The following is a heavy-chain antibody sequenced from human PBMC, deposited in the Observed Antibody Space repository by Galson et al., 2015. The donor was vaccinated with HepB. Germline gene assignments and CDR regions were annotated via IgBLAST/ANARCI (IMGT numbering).Heavy chain of an antibody. V-gene: IGHV3-48*01. Sequence: SLRLSCAASGFTFSSYSMNWVRQAPGKGLEWVSYISSSSSTIYYADSVKGRFTISRDNAKNSLYLQMNSLRAEDTAVYYCARAAAGLRFLEWFSSPWYFDYWGQGTLVTVSS. CDR2: ISSSSSTI. D-gene: IGHD3-3*01. CDR3: ARAAAGLRFLEWFSSPWYFDY. CDR1: GFTFSSYS. J-gene: IGHJ4*02.